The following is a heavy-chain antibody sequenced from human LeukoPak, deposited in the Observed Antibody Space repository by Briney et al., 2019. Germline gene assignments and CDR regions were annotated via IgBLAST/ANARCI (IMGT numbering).Heavy chain of an antibody. CDR2: IIPIFGTA. D-gene: IGHD2-21*02. J-gene: IGHJ6*02. CDR1: GGTFSSYA. V-gene: IGHV1-69*13. CDR3: ARVTYCGGDCYLNYYYYGMDV. Sequence: SVNVSCKASGGTFSSYAISWVRQAPGQGLEWMGGIIPIFGTANYAQKFQGRVTITADESTSTAYMELSSLRSEDTAVYYCARVTYCGGDCYLNYYYYGMDVWGQGTTVTVSS.